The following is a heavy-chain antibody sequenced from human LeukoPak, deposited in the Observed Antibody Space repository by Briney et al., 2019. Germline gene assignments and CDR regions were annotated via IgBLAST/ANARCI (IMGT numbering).Heavy chain of an antibody. Sequence: SETLSLTRTVSCGSLTGYYRIWIRPPPGRGLDCIGYNYHNGSANYKPSLKRRVTPLVPTTKKESSLKLSSMTDADTAVYYCARGSSVWPIDAFDIWGQGTMVTVSS. J-gene: IGHJ3*02. D-gene: IGHD6-19*01. V-gene: IGHV4-59*01. CDR2: NYHNGSA. CDR3: ARGSSVWPIDAFDI. CDR1: CGSLTGYY.